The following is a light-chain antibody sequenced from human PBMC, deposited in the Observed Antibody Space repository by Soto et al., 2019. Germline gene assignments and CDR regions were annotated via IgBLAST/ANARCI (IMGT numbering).Light chain of an antibody. CDR2: DVT. Sequence: QSALTQPASVSGSPGQSITISCTGSSSDVGAYNYVSWYQQHPGQAPKLMIYDVTSRPSGVSYRFSGSKSGNTASLTISGLQAEDEADYFCSSYTNTNTPVVFGGGTKVTVL. J-gene: IGLJ2*01. V-gene: IGLV2-14*03. CDR3: SSYTNTNTPVV. CDR1: SSDVGAYNY.